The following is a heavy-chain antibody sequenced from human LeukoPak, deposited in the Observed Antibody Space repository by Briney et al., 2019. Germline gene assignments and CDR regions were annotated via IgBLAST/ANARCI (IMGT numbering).Heavy chain of an antibody. V-gene: IGHV3-23*01. Sequence: GGSLRLSCAASGFTFSSYAMSWIRQAPGKGLEWVSVISGSGGSTYYADSVKGRFTISRDSSKNMLYLQMNSLRAEDTAVYYCARDRSTNVPSGVDNWFDPWGQGTLVTVSS. CDR2: ISGSGGST. J-gene: IGHJ5*02. D-gene: IGHD3-10*01. CDR1: GFTFSSYA. CDR3: ARDRSTNVPSGVDNWFDP.